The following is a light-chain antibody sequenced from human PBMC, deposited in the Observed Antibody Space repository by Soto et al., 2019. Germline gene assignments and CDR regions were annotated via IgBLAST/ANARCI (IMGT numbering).Light chain of an antibody. CDR3: QQYGSLSWT. J-gene: IGKJ1*01. CDR1: QSVSSN. CDR2: GAS. V-gene: IGKV3-20*01. Sequence: EIVLTQSPGTLSLSPGERATLSCRASQSVSSNLAWYQQKPGQAPRLLIYGASTRATGIPARFSGSGSGTDFTLTISRLEPEDFAVYYCQQYGSLSWTFGQGTKVDIK.